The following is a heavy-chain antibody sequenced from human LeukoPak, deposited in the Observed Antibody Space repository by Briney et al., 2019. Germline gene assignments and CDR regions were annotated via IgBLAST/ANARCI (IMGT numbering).Heavy chain of an antibody. V-gene: IGHV3-9*01. CDR2: ITWNTYSV. J-gene: IGHJ4*02. Sequence: PGGSLRLSCAASGFSFDKYGMHWVRQAPGKGLEWVSGITWNTYSVAYADSVKGRFTISRDNAKNSLYLQMNSLRAEDTVLYYCAKDMGPGGSSWYDYWGQGTLVTVSS. D-gene: IGHD6-13*01. CDR1: GFSFDKYG. CDR3: AKDMGPGGSSWYDY.